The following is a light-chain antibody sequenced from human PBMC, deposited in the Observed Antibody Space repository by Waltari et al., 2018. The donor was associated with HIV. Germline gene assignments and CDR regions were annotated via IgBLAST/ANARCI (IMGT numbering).Light chain of an antibody. J-gene: IGLJ2*01. CDR1: SSDISTYDF. CDR3: SSYTTSNTVV. V-gene: IGLV2-14*03. Sequence: QSALTQPASVSGSPGQSITISCSGTSSDISTYDFVSWYQNHPAKAPKLVIYDVTARPSGVSRRFSGSKSGSTASLTISSIQADDEADYYCSSYTTSNTVVFGPGTKLSVL. CDR2: DVT.